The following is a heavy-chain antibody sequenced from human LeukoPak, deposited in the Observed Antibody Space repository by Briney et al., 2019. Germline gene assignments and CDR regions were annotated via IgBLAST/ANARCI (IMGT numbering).Heavy chain of an antibody. D-gene: IGHD3-22*01. Sequence: ASVKVSCKASGYTFTSYAMHWVRQAPGQRLEWMGWINAGNGNTKYSQKFQGRVTITRDTSASTAYMELSSLRSEDTAVYYCARFSIRDSSGPGGDYWGQGTLVTVSS. V-gene: IGHV1-3*01. CDR3: ARFSIRDSSGPGGDY. CDR1: GYTFTSYA. J-gene: IGHJ4*02. CDR2: INAGNGNT.